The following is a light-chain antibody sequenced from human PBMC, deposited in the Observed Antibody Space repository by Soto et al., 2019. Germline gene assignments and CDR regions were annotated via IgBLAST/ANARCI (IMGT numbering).Light chain of an antibody. CDR2: DVS. V-gene: IGLV2-14*01. J-gene: IGLJ3*02. Sequence: QSALTQPASVSGSPGQSITISCTGTSSDVGGYNYVSWYQQHSGKAPKFIIYDVSNRPSGVSNRFSGSKSGNTASLTISGLQAEDEADYYCNSYTTGNTLVFGGGTKLTVL. CDR1: SSDVGGYNY. CDR3: NSYTTGNTLV.